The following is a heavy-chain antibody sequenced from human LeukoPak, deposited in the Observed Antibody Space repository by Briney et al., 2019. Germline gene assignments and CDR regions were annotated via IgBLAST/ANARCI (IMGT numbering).Heavy chain of an antibody. CDR1: GFTFSSYA. J-gene: IGHJ4*02. Sequence: GGSLRLSCAASGFTFSSYAMSWVRQAPGKGLEWVSAISGSGGSTYYADSVKGRFTISRDNSKNTLYLHMNSLRAEDTAVYYCAKDMSYSGSYSVYWGQGTLVTVPS. CDR2: ISGSGGST. CDR3: AKDMSYSGSYSVY. V-gene: IGHV3-23*01. D-gene: IGHD1-26*01.